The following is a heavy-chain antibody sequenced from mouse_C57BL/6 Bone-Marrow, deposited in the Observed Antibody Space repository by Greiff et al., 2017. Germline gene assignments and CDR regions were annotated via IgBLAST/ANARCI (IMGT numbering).Heavy chain of an antibody. Sequence: EVKLMESGGGLVQPGGSLSLSCAASGFTFTDYYMSWVRQPPGKALKWLGFIRNKANGYTTEYSASVKGRFTISRDNSQSILYLQMNALRAEDSATYYCARSETAQATLYFDYWGQGTTLTVSS. D-gene: IGHD3-2*02. J-gene: IGHJ2*01. CDR3: ARSETAQATLYFDY. V-gene: IGHV7-3*01. CDR1: GFTFTDYY. CDR2: IRNKANGYTT.